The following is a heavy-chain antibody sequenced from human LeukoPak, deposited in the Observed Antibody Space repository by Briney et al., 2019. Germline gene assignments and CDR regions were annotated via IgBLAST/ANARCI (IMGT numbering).Heavy chain of an antibody. CDR3: ATPQSGYDDDAFDI. V-gene: IGHV4-59*12. J-gene: IGHJ3*02. Sequence: SETLSLTCTVSGGSISSYYWSWIRQPPGKGLEWIGYIYYSGSTKSNPSLRSRVSMSVDTSRNQFSLKLNSVTAADTAVYYCATPQSGYDDDAFDIWGQGTMVTVSS. CDR1: GGSISSYY. CDR2: IYYSGST. D-gene: IGHD5-12*01.